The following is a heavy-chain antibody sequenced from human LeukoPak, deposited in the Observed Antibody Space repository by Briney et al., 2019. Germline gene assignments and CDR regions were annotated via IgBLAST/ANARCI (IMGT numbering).Heavy chain of an antibody. V-gene: IGHV1-69*13. CDR1: GGTFSSYA. CDR2: IIPIFGTA. D-gene: IGHD2-21*02. Sequence: ASVKVSCKASGGTFSSYAISWVRQAPGQGLEWMGGIIPIFGTANYAQKFQGRVTITADESTSTAYMELSSLRSDDTAVYYCARDWYCGGDCYPLNFDYWGQGTLVTVSS. J-gene: IGHJ4*02. CDR3: ARDWYCGGDCYPLNFDY.